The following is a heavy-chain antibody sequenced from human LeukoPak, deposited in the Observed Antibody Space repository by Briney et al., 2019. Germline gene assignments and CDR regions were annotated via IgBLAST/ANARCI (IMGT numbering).Heavy chain of an antibody. Sequence: GGSLRLSCAASGFTFSDEYMSWIRQAPGKGLEWVSYISSSSTYTNYADSVKGRFTISRDNAKNSLYLQMNSLRAEDTAVYYCVRDWTTVLYWGQGTLVTVSS. J-gene: IGHJ4*02. D-gene: IGHD4-17*01. CDR3: VRDWTTVLY. CDR2: ISSSSTYT. CDR1: GFTFSDEY. V-gene: IGHV3-11*06.